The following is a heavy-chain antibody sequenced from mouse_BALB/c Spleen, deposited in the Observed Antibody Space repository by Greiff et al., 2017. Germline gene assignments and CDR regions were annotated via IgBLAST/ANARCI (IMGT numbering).Heavy chain of an antibody. CDR2: ISNLAYSI. D-gene: IGHD1-2*01. CDR3: ARDPNGYGYGFAY. J-gene: IGHJ3*01. CDR1: GFTFSDYG. V-gene: IGHV5-15*02. Sequence: EVNLVESGGGLVQPGGSRKLSCAASGFTFSDYGMAWVRQAPGKGPEWVAFISNLAYSIYYADTVTGRFTISRENAKNTLYLEMSSLRSEDTAMYYCARDPNGYGYGFAYWGQGTLVTVSA.